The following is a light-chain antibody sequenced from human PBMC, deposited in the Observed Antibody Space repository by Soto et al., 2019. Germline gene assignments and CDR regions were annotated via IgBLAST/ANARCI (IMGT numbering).Light chain of an antibody. Sequence: QSALTQPRSVSGSPGQSVTISCTGTSSDVGGYNYVSWYQQHPAKAPKLMIYDVSKRPSGVPDRFSGSKSGNTASLTISGLQAEDEADYYCCSYAGRYTWVFGGGTKLTVL. CDR1: SSDVGGYNY. CDR2: DVS. V-gene: IGLV2-11*01. J-gene: IGLJ3*02. CDR3: CSYAGRYTWV.